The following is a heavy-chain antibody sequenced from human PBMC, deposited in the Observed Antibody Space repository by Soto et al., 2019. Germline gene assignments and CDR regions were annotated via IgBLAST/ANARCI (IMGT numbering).Heavy chain of an antibody. CDR2: IIPIFGTA. J-gene: IGHJ6*02. CDR1: GGTFSSYA. D-gene: IGHD2-2*01. Sequence: QVQLVQSGAEVKKPGSSVKVSCKASGGTFSSYAISWVRQAPGQGLEWMGGIIPIFGTANYAQKFQGRVTITADESTSTAYMELSSLRSEDKAVYYCARDLPEGDCSSTSCFRYYYGMDVWGQGTTVTVSS. V-gene: IGHV1-69*01. CDR3: ARDLPEGDCSSTSCFRYYYGMDV.